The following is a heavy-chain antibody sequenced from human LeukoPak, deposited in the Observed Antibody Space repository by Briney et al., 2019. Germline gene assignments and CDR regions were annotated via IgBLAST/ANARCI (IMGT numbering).Heavy chain of an antibody. Sequence: GASLRLSCAASGFTFSNYAVSWFRRAPGKGLEWVSAITGGGSGIYYADSMKSRFTISRDNSKNTLYLQINSLRAEDTAVYYCAKWGDYDVLTGYYVSDYWGEGTLVTVSS. D-gene: IGHD3-9*01. CDR2: ITGGGSGI. J-gene: IGHJ4*02. CDR3: AKWGDYDVLTGYYVSDY. CDR1: GFTFSNYA. V-gene: IGHV3-23*01.